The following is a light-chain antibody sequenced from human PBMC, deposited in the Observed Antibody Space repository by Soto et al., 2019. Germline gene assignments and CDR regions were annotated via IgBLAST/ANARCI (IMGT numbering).Light chain of an antibody. J-gene: IGLJ1*01. Sequence: QSTLTQPASVSGSPGQPITISCTGTSSDVGSFDSVAWYQHNPGKAPKRMIYDVSNRPSGVSSRFSGSKSGNTASLSISGLQTEDEANYYCSSFTTSSTLVFGTGTKVTVL. CDR1: SSDVGSFDS. CDR2: DVS. V-gene: IGLV2-14*01. CDR3: SSFTTSSTLV.